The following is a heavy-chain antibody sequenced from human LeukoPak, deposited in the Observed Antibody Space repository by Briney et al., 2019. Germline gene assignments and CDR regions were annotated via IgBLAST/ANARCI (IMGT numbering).Heavy chain of an antibody. J-gene: IGHJ4*02. D-gene: IGHD6-13*01. V-gene: IGHV3-23*01. CDR3: ARDVEARISAAGTFDY. CDR1: GFTFSRYA. Sequence: PGGSLRLSCAASGFTFSRYAMSWVRQAPGKGLEWVSVISGLGGSTYYADSVKGRFAISRDNSKNMLWLQMNSLRADDTAIYYCARDVEARISAAGTFDYWGQGSLVTVSS. CDR2: ISGLGGST.